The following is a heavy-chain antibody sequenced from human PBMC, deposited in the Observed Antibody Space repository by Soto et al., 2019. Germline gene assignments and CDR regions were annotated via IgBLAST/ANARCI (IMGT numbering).Heavy chain of an antibody. CDR1: GFLLNTSGVG. Sequence: QITLKESGPTLVKPTQTLTLTCTFSGFLLNTSGVGVGWIRQPPGKALEWLALIYWDDDKRSSPSLKSRLTITRDTSKNQVVLRMTNMDPVDTATYYCAHHPYDTSGYLLDYWGQGILVTVSS. CDR2: IYWDDDK. J-gene: IGHJ4*02. D-gene: IGHD3-22*01. V-gene: IGHV2-5*02. CDR3: AHHPYDTSGYLLDY.